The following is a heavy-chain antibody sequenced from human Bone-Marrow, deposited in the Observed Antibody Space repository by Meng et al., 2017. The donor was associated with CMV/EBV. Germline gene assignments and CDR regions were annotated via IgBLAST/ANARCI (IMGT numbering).Heavy chain of an antibody. V-gene: IGHV3-9*01. CDR2: INWKGNSV. Sequence: SLRLSCAASGFTFDEYSMHWVRQTPGKGLEWVAGINWKGNSVGYADSVKGRFIISRENGKNSLHLEMHSLRGEDTALYYCAKDRRGDSSMDYYFLYGMYVWGQGTTVTVSS. CDR3: AKDRRGDSSMDYYFLYGMYV. CDR1: GFTFDEYS. D-gene: IGHD3-16*01. J-gene: IGHJ6*02.